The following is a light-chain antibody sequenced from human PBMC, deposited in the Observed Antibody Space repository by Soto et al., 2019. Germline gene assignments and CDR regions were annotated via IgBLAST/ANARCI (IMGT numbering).Light chain of an antibody. CDR3: RPFSSSSTL. CDR2: DVS. Sequence: QSALTQPASVSGSPGQSITISCTGTSGDVGGYNYVSWYQQHPGKAPKLMIYDVSNRPPGLSSRFSGSKSGNTASLTIAGLHAEDEAGYYCRPFSSSSTLFGGGTKVTVL. V-gene: IGLV2-14*03. J-gene: IGLJ2*01. CDR1: SGDVGGYNY.